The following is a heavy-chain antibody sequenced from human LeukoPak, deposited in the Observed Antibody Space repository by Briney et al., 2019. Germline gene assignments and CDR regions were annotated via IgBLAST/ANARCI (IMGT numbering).Heavy chain of an antibody. V-gene: IGHV3-33*06. D-gene: IGHD3-9*01. J-gene: IGHJ4*02. Sequence: PGRSLRLSCAASGFTFSNYGMHWVRQPPDKGLEWVAVIWYDGSDRYYAESVKGRFTISRDNSKNTVFLQMNSLRAEDTAVYYCAKSLTGYFRGFDCWGQGTLVTVSS. CDR1: GFTFSNYG. CDR3: AKSLTGYFRGFDC. CDR2: IWYDGSDR.